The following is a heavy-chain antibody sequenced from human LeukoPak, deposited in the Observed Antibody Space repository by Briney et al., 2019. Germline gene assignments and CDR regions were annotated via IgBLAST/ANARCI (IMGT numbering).Heavy chain of an antibody. CDR2: INHNGNVN. CDR3: ARGGGLDV. V-gene: IGHV3-7*03. J-gene: IGHJ6*02. Sequence: PGGSLRLSCAASGFTFSSHWMNWARQAPGKGLEWVASINHNGNVNYYVDSVKGRFTISRDNAKNSLYLQMSNLRAEDTVVYFCARGGGLDVWGQGATVTVSS. D-gene: IGHD3-16*01. CDR1: GFTFSSHW.